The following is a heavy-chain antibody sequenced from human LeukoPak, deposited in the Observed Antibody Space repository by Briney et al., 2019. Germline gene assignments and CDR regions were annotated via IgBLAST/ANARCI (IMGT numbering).Heavy chain of an antibody. D-gene: IGHD2-2*01. Sequence: QPGGSLRLSCAASGFTFSDHYMDWVRQAPGKGLEWVGRTRNKANSYTTEYAASVKGRFTISRDESKNSLYLQMNSLKTEDTAVYYCARSRVPDYVMDVWGQGTTVTVSS. J-gene: IGHJ6*02. CDR2: TRNKANSYTT. V-gene: IGHV3-72*01. CDR1: GFTFSDHY. CDR3: ARSRVPDYVMDV.